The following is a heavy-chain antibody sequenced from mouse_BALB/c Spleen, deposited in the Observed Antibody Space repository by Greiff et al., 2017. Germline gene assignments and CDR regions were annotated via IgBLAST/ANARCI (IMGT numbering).Heavy chain of an antibody. CDR1: GYTFSSYW. J-gene: IGHJ4*01. D-gene: IGHD2-3*01. V-gene: IGHV1-9*01. CDR3: AREGYYDYAMDY. Sequence: QVQLKESGAELMKPGASVKISCKATGYTFSSYWIEWVKQRPGHGLEWIGEILPGSGSTNYNEKFKGKATFTADTSSNTAYMQLSSLTSEDSAVYYCAREGYYDYAMDYWGQGTSVTVSS. CDR2: ILPGSGST.